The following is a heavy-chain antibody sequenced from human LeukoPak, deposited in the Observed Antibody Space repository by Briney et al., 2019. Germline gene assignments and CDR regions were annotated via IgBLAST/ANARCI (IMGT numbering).Heavy chain of an antibody. V-gene: IGHV3-53*01. CDR1: GFTVSTVY. J-gene: IGHJ3*02. CDR2: IYGGPTA. CDR3: AREIGQLGDAFDT. Sequence: GGSLRLSCAASGFTVSTVYMTWVRQAPGKGLEWVSVIYGGPTAFYADSVKDRFTISRDNPKNTLNLQMNSLRAEDTAVYYCAREIGQLGDAFDTWGQGTMVTVSS. D-gene: IGHD7-27*01.